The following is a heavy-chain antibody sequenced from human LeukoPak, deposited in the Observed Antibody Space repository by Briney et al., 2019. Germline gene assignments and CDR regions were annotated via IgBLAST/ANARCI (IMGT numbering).Heavy chain of an antibody. D-gene: IGHD6-19*01. CDR3: AREGAGSGWPDY. Sequence: GASVKVSWKASTYSFIGYYMHWVRQAPGQGLEWMGWINGYNGNTNYAQKLQGRVSMTTDTSTNTAYMELRSLRSDDTAEYYCAREGAGSGWPDYWGQGTLVTVSS. J-gene: IGHJ4*02. V-gene: IGHV1-18*04. CDR1: TYSFIGYY. CDR2: INGYNGNT.